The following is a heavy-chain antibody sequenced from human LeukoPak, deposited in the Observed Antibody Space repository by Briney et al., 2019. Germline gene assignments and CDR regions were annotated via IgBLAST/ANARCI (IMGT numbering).Heavy chain of an antibody. D-gene: IGHD6-13*01. CDR1: GFTFSSYG. J-gene: IGHJ5*02. CDR2: ISYGGSNK. Sequence: GGSLRLSCAASGFTFSSYGMHWVRQAPGKGLEWVAVISYGGSNKYYADSVKGRFTISRDNSKNTLYLQMDSLRAEDTAVYYCAKPSSSFWLDPWGQGTLVTVSS. CDR3: AKPSSSFWLDP. V-gene: IGHV3-30*18.